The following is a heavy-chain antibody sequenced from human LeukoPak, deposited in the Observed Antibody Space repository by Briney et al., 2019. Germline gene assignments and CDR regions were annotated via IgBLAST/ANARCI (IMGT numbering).Heavy chain of an antibody. Sequence: GGSLKLSCAASGFTFGSYGMSWVRQAPGKGLEWVSAISGSGGSTYYADSVKGRFTISRDNAKNSLHLQVNSLRAEDTAVYYCVRERFHGSGAPKFDFWGQGTLVTVSS. CDR2: ISGSGGST. D-gene: IGHD3-10*01. CDR3: VRERFHGSGAPKFDF. V-gene: IGHV3-23*01. J-gene: IGHJ4*02. CDR1: GFTFGSYG.